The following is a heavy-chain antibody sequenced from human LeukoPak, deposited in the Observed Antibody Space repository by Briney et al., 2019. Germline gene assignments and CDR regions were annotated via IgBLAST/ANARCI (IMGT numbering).Heavy chain of an antibody. CDR2: IYTSGST. CDR3: ATLPYDYYDSSGYYLEDY. J-gene: IGHJ4*02. CDR1: GGSISSYY. Sequence: PSETLSLTCTVSGGSISSYYWSWIRQPAGKGLEWIGRIYTSGSTNYNPPLKSRVTMSVDTSKNQFSLKLSSVTAADTAVYYCATLPYDYYDSSGYYLEDYWGQGTLVTVSS. D-gene: IGHD3-22*01. V-gene: IGHV4-4*07.